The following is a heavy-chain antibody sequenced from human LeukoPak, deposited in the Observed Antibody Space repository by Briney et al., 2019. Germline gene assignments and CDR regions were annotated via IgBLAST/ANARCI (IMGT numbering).Heavy chain of an antibody. Sequence: SETLSLTCAVSGGSIHSYWSWIRQPAGKGLEWIGRISGSGTITYNPALQSRLTISIDTSKNQFSLKLMSVTAADTAVYYCARDSGTTGEVKFDPWGQGTLVTVSS. CDR3: ARDSGTTGEVKFDP. V-gene: IGHV4-4*07. J-gene: IGHJ5*02. D-gene: IGHD3-10*01. CDR1: GGSIHSY. CDR2: ISGSGTI.